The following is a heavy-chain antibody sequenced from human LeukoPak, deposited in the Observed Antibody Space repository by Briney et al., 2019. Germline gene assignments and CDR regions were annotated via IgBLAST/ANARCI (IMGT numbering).Heavy chain of an antibody. D-gene: IGHD6-6*01. CDR3: ARGRPAHYFDS. CDR1: GGSISSSAYY. V-gene: IGHV4-39*01. Sequence: PSETLSLTCTVSGGSISSSAYYWAWIRQPPGKDLEWIGSIYYDGNTFYNPSLRSRVTISIDRSKNQFSLKVTSVTVADTAVYFCARGRPAHYFDSWGPGTLVTVS. CDR2: IYYDGNT. J-gene: IGHJ4*02.